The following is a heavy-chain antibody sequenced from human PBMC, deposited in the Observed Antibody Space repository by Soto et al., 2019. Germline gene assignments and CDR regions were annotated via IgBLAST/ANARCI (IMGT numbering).Heavy chain of an antibody. CDR1: GFTFSSYG. D-gene: IGHD3-10*01. CDR3: AKDIALLLWFGELLRSSYYGMDV. V-gene: IGHV3-30*18. CDR2: ISYDGSNK. Sequence: PGGSLRLSCAASGFTFSSYGMHWVRQAPGKGLEWVAVISYDGSNKYYADSVKGRFTISRDNSKNTLYLQMNSLRAEDTAVYYCAKDIALLLWFGELLRSSYYGMDVWGQGTTVTVSS. J-gene: IGHJ6*02.